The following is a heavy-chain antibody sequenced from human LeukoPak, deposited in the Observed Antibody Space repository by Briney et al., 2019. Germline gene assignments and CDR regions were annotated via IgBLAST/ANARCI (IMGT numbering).Heavy chain of an antibody. CDR3: AKARGYSYGPFDYYFDY. V-gene: IGHV3-23*01. Sequence: PGGSLRLSCAASGFTSSSYAMSWVRQAPGKGLEWVSAISGSGGSTYYADSVKGRFTISRDYSKNTLYLQMNSLRAEDTAVYYCAKARGYSYGPFDYYFDYWGQGTLVTVSS. CDR1: GFTSSSYA. D-gene: IGHD5-18*01. CDR2: ISGSGGST. J-gene: IGHJ4*02.